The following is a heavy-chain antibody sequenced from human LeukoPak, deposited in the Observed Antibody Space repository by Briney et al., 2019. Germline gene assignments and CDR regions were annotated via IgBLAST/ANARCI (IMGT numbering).Heavy chain of an antibody. Sequence: GRSLRLSCGASGVTFSSYAMHWVRPAPGKGLERVAAVSNNGTNEYYAESVKGRFTISRDNSKNTLYLLLNSLRVEDTAVYYCTRDHLGYWSSTSCYYLDYWGQGTLVTVSS. V-gene: IGHV3-30*04. CDR1: GVTFSSYA. J-gene: IGHJ4*02. CDR2: VSNNGTNE. D-gene: IGHD2-2*01. CDR3: TRDHLGYWSSTSCYYLDY.